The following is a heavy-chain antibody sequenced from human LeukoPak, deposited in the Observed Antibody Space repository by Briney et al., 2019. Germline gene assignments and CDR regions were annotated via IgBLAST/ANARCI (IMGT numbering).Heavy chain of an antibody. V-gene: IGHV4-59*12. D-gene: IGHD3-16*02. Sequence: PSETLSLTCTVSGGSISSYYWNWIRQPPGKGLEWIGYVYYTGSTNYNPSLKSRVTMSVDTSKNQFSLKLSSVTAADTAVYYCARSNYVWGSYRPRQSDAFDIWGQGTMVTVSS. J-gene: IGHJ3*02. CDR1: GGSISSYY. CDR2: VYYTGST. CDR3: ARSNYVWGSYRPRQSDAFDI.